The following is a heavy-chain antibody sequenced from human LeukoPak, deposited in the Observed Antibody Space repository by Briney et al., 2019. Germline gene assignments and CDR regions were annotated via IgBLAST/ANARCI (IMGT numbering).Heavy chain of an antibody. J-gene: IGHJ6*04. CDR1: GFTFSSYC. D-gene: IGHD6-13*01. V-gene: IGHV3-74*01. Sequence: GGSLRLSCAASGFTFSSYCMNWVRQAPGKGLVWVSRINSDGSSTSYADSVKGRFTISRDNSKNTLYLQMNSLRAEDTAVYYCASPTTAAGTGYYYYGMDVWGKGTTVTVSS. CDR2: INSDGSST. CDR3: ASPTTAAGTGYYYYGMDV.